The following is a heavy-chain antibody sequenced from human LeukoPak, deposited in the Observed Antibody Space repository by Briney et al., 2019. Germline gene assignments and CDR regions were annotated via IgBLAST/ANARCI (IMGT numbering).Heavy chain of an antibody. V-gene: IGHV3-53*01. J-gene: IGHJ4*02. Sequence: GGSLRLSCAASGFTVSSNYMSWVRQAPGKGREWVSVIYSGGSTYYADSVKGRFTISRDNSKNTLYLQMNSLRAEDTAVYYCARELGSGSFDYWGQGTLVTVSS. CDR1: GFTVSSNY. D-gene: IGHD6-19*01. CDR2: IYSGGST. CDR3: ARELGSGSFDY.